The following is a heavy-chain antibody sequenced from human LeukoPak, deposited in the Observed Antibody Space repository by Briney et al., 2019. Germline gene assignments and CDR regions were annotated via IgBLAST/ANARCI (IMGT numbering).Heavy chain of an antibody. CDR2: ISSSSSYI. V-gene: IGHV3-21*01. J-gene: IGHJ3*02. CDR3: ARSSGYSSSPDAFDI. CDR1: GFTVSSNY. Sequence: GGSLRLSCAASGFTVSSNYMSWVRQAPGKGLEWVSSISSSSSYIYYADSVKGRFTISRDNAKNSLYLQMNSLRAEDTAVYYCARSSGYSSSPDAFDIWGQGTMVTVSS. D-gene: IGHD6-13*01.